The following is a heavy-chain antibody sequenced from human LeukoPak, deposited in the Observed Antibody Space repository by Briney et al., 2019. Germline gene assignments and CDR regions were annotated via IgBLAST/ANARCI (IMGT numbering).Heavy chain of an antibody. J-gene: IGHJ3*01. CDR3: ATPPSDSFDL. CDR1: GFTFSSYW. D-gene: IGHD2-15*01. V-gene: IGHV3-74*01. CDR2: INSDGSST. Sequence: PGGSLRLSCAASGFTFSSYWMHWVRQAPGKGLVWVSRINSDGSSTSYADSVRGRFTISRDNSQSTLYLQMSSLRAEDTALYYCATPPSDSFDLWGQGTMVTVSS.